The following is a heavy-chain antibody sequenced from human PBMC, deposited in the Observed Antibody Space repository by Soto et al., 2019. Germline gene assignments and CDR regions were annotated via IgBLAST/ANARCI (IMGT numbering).Heavy chain of an antibody. CDR2: IYSGGTT. J-gene: IGHJ5*02. CDR1: GFTVRSNS. Sequence: GSLRLSWTASGFTVRSNSMSCVRQAPGKGLEKVTIIYSGGTTYYADSEKGRFTISRDNSRNTLYLQMSSLRAEDTAVYYCAPSTIAPVRSWGQGTLVTVSS. D-gene: IGHD1-26*01. CDR3: APSTIAPVRS. V-gene: IGHV3-66*01.